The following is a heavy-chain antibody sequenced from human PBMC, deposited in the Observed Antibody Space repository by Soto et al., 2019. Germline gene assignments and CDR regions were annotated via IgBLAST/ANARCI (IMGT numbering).Heavy chain of an antibody. Sequence: EVQMWESGGGLVQPGGSLRLSCAASGLTFSSYAMNWVRQAPGKGLEWVSVISGSADSTYYADSVKGRFTIARDNSRNTLYLQMNSLRAEDTAVYYCARHKFYGDPYYFDYWGQGTLVTVSS. CDR2: ISGSADST. CDR1: GLTFSSYA. J-gene: IGHJ4*02. CDR3: ARHKFYGDPYYFDY. D-gene: IGHD4-17*01. V-gene: IGHV3-23*01.